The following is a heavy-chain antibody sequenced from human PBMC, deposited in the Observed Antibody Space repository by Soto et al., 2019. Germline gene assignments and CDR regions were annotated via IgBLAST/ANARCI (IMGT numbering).Heavy chain of an antibody. CDR3: ARGRTTGFGAFDI. J-gene: IGHJ3*02. D-gene: IGHD1-1*01. Sequence: SVKVSCKASGGTFSSYAISWVRQAPGQGLEWMGGIIPIFGTANYAQKFQGRVTITADESTSTAYMELSSLRSEDTAVYYCARGRTTGFGAFDIWGQGTMVTVSS. CDR1: GGTFSSYA. V-gene: IGHV1-69*13. CDR2: IIPIFGTA.